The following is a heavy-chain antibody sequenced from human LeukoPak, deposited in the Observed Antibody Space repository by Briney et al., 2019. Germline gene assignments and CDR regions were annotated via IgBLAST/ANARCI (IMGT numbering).Heavy chain of an antibody. V-gene: IGHV3-30*18. J-gene: IGHJ4*02. CDR1: GFTFSSYG. Sequence: TGGSLRLSCAASGFTFSSYGMHWVRQAPGKGLEWVAVISYDGSNKYYADSVKGRFTISRDNSKNTLYLQMNSLRAEDTAVYYCAKDYDFWSGYPRWWGQGTLVTVSS. CDR3: AKDYDFWSGYPRW. D-gene: IGHD3-3*01. CDR2: ISYDGSNK.